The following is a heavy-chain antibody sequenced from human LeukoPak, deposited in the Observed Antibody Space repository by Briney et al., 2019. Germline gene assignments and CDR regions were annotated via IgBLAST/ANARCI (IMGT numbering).Heavy chain of an antibody. V-gene: IGHV4-4*02. CDR2: VFHGGST. CDR1: GGSTSSSNW. D-gene: IGHD3-10*01. J-gene: IGHJ4*02. Sequence: PSETLSLTCAVSGGSTSSSNWWSWVRQPPGKGLEWIGEVFHGGSTNFNPSLKSRVTISVDRSKNQFSLRLSSVTAADTAVYFCARGEEHGSGTVQFDYWGQGTLVTVSS. CDR3: ARGEEHGSGTVQFDY.